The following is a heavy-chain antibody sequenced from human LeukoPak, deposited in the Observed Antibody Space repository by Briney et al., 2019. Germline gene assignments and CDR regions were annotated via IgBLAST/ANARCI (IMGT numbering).Heavy chain of an antibody. V-gene: IGHV3-74*01. J-gene: IGHJ4*02. CDR3: VRNWGEDY. D-gene: IGHD7-27*01. CDR1: GFTFSSSR. CDR2: INTDGSST. Sequence: GGSLRPSCAASGFTFSSSRMLWVRQTPGKGLVWVSNINTDGSSTNYADSVKGRFAISRDNAKNTLYLQMDSLRAEDTAIYYCVRNWGEDYWGQGTLVTVSS.